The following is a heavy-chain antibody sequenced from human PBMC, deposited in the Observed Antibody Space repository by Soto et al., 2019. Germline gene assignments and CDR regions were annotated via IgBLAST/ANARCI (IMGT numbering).Heavy chain of an antibody. CDR1: GGSISSGGYS. Sequence: SETLSLTCAVSGGSISSGGYSWSWIRQPPGKGLEWIGYIYHSGSTYYNPSLKSRVTISVDRSKNQFSLKLSSVTAADTAVYYCARATILWFGELLHFDYWGQGTLVTVSS. J-gene: IGHJ4*02. CDR3: ARATILWFGELLHFDY. CDR2: IYHSGST. D-gene: IGHD3-10*01. V-gene: IGHV4-30-2*01.